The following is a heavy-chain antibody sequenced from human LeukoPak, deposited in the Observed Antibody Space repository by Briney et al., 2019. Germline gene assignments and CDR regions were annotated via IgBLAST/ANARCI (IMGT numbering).Heavy chain of an antibody. V-gene: IGHV4-59*12. J-gene: IGHJ4*02. CDR1: GGSIISYY. CDR3: ARVSPYCSSTSCRDY. Sequence: SSETLSLTCTVSGGSIISYYWSWIRQPPGKGLEWIGYIYYSGSTNYNPSLKSRVTISVDTSKNQFSLKLSSVTAADTAVYYCARVSPYCSSTSCRDYWGQGTLVTVSS. CDR2: IYYSGST. D-gene: IGHD2-2*01.